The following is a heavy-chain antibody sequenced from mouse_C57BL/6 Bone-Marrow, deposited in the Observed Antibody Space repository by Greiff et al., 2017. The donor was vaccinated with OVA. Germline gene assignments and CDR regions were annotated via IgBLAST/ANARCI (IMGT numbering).Heavy chain of an antibody. CDR3: ARHEDGYIASYSDY. V-gene: IGHV1-82*01. CDR1: GYAFSSSW. D-gene: IGHD2-3*01. CDR2: IYPGDGDT. Sequence: QVHVKQSGPELVKPGASVKLSCKASGYAFSSSWMNWVKQRPGKGLEWIGRIYPGDGDTNYNGKFKGKATLTADKSSSTAYMQLRSLTSENSAVYFCARHEDGYIASYSDYCSQGTTLSVSS. J-gene: IGHJ2*01.